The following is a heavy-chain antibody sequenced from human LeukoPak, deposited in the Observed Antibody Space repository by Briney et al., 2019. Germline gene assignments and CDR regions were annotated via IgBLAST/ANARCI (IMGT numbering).Heavy chain of an antibody. CDR3: AREYYGSGSYPDY. CDR2: INSDESST. V-gene: IGHV3-74*01. D-gene: IGHD3-10*01. CDR1: GFTFSSYW. Sequence: GGSLRLSCAASGFTFSSYWMHWVRQAPGKGLVWVSRINSDESSTSYADSVKGRFTISRDNAKNTLYLQMNSLRAEDTAVYYCAREYYGSGSYPDYWGQGTLVTVSS. J-gene: IGHJ4*02.